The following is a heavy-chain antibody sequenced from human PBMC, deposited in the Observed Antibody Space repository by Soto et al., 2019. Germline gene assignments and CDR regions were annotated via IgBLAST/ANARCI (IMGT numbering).Heavy chain of an antibody. J-gene: IGHJ4*02. V-gene: IGHV3-33*01. CDR3: ARWGNNKKLDY. Sequence: SGGSLRLSCAASGFTFGSNGMHWVRQAPGKGLEWVAVIWYDGSNKYYADSVEGRFTISRDNSKNTLYLQMNSLRAEDTAVYYCARWGNNKKLDYWGQGTLVTDSS. CDR1: GFTFGSNG. D-gene: IGHD3-16*01. CDR2: IWYDGSNK.